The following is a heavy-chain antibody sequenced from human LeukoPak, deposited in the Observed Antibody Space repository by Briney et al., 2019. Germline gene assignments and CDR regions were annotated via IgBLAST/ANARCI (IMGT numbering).Heavy chain of an antibody. D-gene: IGHD4-17*01. CDR1: GGSFSGYY. Sequence: SETLSLTCAVYGGSFSGYYWSWLRQPPGKGLEWIGEINHSGSTNYNPSLKSRVTISVDTSKNQFSLKLSSVTAADTAVYYCASRCVTVTTVLDFDYWGQGTLVTVSS. V-gene: IGHV4-34*01. CDR3: ASRCVTVTTVLDFDY. J-gene: IGHJ4*02. CDR2: INHSGST.